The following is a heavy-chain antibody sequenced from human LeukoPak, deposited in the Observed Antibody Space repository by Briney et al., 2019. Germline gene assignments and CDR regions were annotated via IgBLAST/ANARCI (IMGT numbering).Heavy chain of an antibody. V-gene: IGHV3-74*01. CDR1: GFTFSNFA. D-gene: IGHD3-3*01. Sequence: PGGSLRLSCAASGFTFSNFAMTWVRQAPGKGLVWVSRINSDGRSTSYADSVKGRFTISRDSAKNTLYLQMNSLRAEDTAVYYCARVTIFGVVATFDYWGQGTLVTVSS. CDR2: INSDGRST. CDR3: ARVTIFGVVATFDY. J-gene: IGHJ4*02.